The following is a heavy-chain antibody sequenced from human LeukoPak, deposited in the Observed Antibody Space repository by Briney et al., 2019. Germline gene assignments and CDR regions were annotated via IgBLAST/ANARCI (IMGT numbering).Heavy chain of an antibody. Sequence: GGSLRLSCAASGFTFSSYAMTWVRQAPGKGLEWVSSVSPSGGTTYYADSVKGRFTISRDNSKSTLFVQMNSLRAEDTAVYYCATGLDTTMVTGGNYYYAMDVWGQGTTVTVSS. CDR1: GFTFSSYA. J-gene: IGHJ6*02. D-gene: IGHD5-18*01. CDR3: ATGLDTTMVTGGNYYYAMDV. CDR2: VSPSGGTT. V-gene: IGHV3-23*01.